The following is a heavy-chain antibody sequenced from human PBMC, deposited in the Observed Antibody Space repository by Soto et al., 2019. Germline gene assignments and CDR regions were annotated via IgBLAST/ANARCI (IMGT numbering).Heavy chain of an antibody. J-gene: IGHJ1*01. CDR1: GFTFDDYA. CDR2: INCNSGNI. CDR3: VKDESINWYSGHFRH. V-gene: IGHV3-9*01. D-gene: IGHD6-13*01. Sequence: SLILSCAASGFTFDDYAMHWVRQVPGTGLEWVSGINCNSGNIGYGDSVKGRFAISRDNAKNSLHLQMNSLSAEDTAFYYCVKDESINWYSGHFRHWGQGTLVTVSS.